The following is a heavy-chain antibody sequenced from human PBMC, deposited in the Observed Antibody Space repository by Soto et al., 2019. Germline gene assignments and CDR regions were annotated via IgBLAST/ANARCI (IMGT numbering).Heavy chain of an antibody. D-gene: IGHD3-16*01. V-gene: IGHV4-34*01. CDR1: GGFLSESY. CDR3: VRIRYQLPSSVLWLDP. CDR2: INHVGGT. Sequence: LSLTCAVYGGFLSESYWTWIRQPPWKGLEWIGEINHVGGTNYNPSLKSRVTMSVDTSQNQFSLRLISVTAADTAMYFCVRIRYQLPSSVLWLDPWGQGTPVTVS. J-gene: IGHJ5*02.